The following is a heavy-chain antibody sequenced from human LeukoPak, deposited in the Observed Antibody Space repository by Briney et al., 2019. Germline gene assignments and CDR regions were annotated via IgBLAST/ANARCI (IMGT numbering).Heavy chain of an antibody. J-gene: IGHJ4*02. D-gene: IGHD3-3*01. CDR2: ISYDGSNK. CDR1: GFTFSSYA. Sequence: GGSLRLSCAASGFTFSSYAMHWVRQAPGKGLEWVAVISYDGSNKYYADSVKGRFTISRDNSKNTLYLQMNSLRAEDTAVYYCAKDSAITIFGVVIIFDYWGQGTLVTVSS. CDR3: AKDSAITIFGVVIIFDY. V-gene: IGHV3-30-3*01.